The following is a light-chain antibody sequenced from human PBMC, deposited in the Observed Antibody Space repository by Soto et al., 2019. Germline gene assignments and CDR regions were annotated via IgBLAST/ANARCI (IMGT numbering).Light chain of an antibody. V-gene: IGKV1-12*01. Sequence: GDRVPITCRASQGISSWLAWYQQKPGKAPKLLIYAASSLQSGVPSRFSGSGSGTDFTFTTRSLQPDDFATYYCQPANSFPLTFGGGTKVEIK. J-gene: IGKJ4*01. CDR3: QPANSFPLT. CDR1: QGISSW. CDR2: AAS.